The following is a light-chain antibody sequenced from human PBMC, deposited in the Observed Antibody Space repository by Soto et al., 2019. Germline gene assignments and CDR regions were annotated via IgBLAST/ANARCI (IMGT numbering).Light chain of an antibody. CDR2: DAS. CDR3: QQRSNWPPLT. CDR1: QSVSSY. V-gene: IGKV3-11*01. J-gene: IGKJ4*01. Sequence: EIVLTQSPGTLSLSPGERVTLSCRASQSVSSYLAWYQQKPGQAPRLLIYDASNRATGIPARFSGSGSGTDFTLTISSLEPEDFAVYYCQQRSNWPPLTFGGGTKVDI.